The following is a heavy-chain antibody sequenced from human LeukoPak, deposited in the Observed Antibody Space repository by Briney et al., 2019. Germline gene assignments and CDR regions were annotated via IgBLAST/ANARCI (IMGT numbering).Heavy chain of an antibody. CDR2: ISSSGSTI. D-gene: IGHD5-12*01. V-gene: IGHV3-11*01. J-gene: IGHJ6*03. CDR3: ARGKGLPTLGYYYYYMDV. Sequence: GGSLRLSCAASGFTFSDYYMSWIRQAPGKGLEWVSYISSSGSTIYYADSVKGRFTISRDNSKNTLYLQMNSLRAEDTAVYYCARGKGLPTLGYYYYYMDVWGKGTTVTVSS. CDR1: GFTFSDYY.